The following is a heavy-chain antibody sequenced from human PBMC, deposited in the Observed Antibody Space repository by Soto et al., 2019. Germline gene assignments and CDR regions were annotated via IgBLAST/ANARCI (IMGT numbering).Heavy chain of an antibody. Sequence: GGSLRLSCAASGFTVSSKYMSWVRQAPGKGLEWVSVIDSGGTTYYADSVKGRSTISRDNSENKLYFQMNSLRAEGTAVYYCASSPRYYYYGMDVWGQGTTVTVSS. J-gene: IGHJ6*02. V-gene: IGHV3-53*01. CDR3: ASSPRYYYYGMDV. CDR2: IDSGGTT. CDR1: GFTVSSKY.